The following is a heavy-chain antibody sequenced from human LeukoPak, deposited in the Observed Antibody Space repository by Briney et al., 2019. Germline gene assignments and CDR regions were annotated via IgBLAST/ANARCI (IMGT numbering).Heavy chain of an antibody. J-gene: IGHJ4*02. Sequence: PGGSLRLSCSASGFTFNSYPVHWVRQAPGKGLEYVSGISRNGGSTYYADSVKGRFTISRDNSKNTLYLQMNSLRAEDTAVYYCAKTYVTSYTSGWNYWGQGTLVTVSS. CDR1: GFTFNSYP. D-gene: IGHD6-19*01. CDR3: AKTYVTSYTSGWNY. CDR2: ISRNGGST. V-gene: IGHV3-64*04.